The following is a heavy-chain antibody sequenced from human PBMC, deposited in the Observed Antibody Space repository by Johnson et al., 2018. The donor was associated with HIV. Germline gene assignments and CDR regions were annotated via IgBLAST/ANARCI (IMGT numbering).Heavy chain of an antibody. D-gene: IGHD3-22*01. CDR3: ARDRPIAPFDI. CDR1: GFTFSSYA. J-gene: IGHJ3*02. CDR2: MWYDGSNK. Sequence: VQLVESGGGVVQPGRSLRLSCAASGFTFSSYAMHWVRQAPGKGLEWVAVMWYDGSNKYYADSVKGRFTISRDNSKNTLYLQMNSLRAEDTAVYYCARDRPIAPFDIWGQGTMVTVSS. V-gene: IGHV3-30*04.